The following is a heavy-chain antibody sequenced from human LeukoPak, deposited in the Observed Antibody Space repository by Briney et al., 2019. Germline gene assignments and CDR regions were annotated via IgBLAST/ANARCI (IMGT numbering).Heavy chain of an antibody. CDR2: ISSSGSTI. Sequence: GGSLRLPCVASGFTFSSYEMNWVRQAPGKGLEWVSYISSSGSTIYYADSVKGRFTISRDNAKNSLYLQMNSLRAEDTAVYYCARDTVGNSGWYYGIFDYWGQGTLVTVSS. D-gene: IGHD6-19*01. CDR3: ARDTVGNSGWYYGIFDY. V-gene: IGHV3-48*03. J-gene: IGHJ4*02. CDR1: GFTFSSYE.